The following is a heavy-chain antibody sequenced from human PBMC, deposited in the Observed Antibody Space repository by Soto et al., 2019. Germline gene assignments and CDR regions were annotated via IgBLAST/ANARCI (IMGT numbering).Heavy chain of an antibody. CDR1: GGFISSYY. CDR2: IYYSGST. Sequence: QVQLQESGPGLVKPSETLSLTCTVSGGFISSYYWSWIRQPPGKGLEWIGYIYYSGSTNYNPSLKSRVTISVDTSKNQFSLKLSSVTAADTAVYYCARGSYPNWFDPWGQGTLVTVSS. CDR3: ARGSYPNWFDP. D-gene: IGHD3-10*01. V-gene: IGHV4-59*01. J-gene: IGHJ5*02.